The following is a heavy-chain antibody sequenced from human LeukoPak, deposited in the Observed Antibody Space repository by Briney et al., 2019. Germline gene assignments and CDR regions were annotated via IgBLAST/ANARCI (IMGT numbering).Heavy chain of an antibody. CDR2: ISSSSSYI. Sequence: GGSLRLSCAASGFTFSSYSMNWVRQAPGKGLEWVSSISSSSSYIYYADSVKGRFTISRDNAKNSLYLQMDSLRAEDTAVYYCARDEDSSGYCDYWGQGTLVTVSS. V-gene: IGHV3-21*01. CDR3: ARDEDSSGYCDY. J-gene: IGHJ4*02. CDR1: GFTFSSYS. D-gene: IGHD3-22*01.